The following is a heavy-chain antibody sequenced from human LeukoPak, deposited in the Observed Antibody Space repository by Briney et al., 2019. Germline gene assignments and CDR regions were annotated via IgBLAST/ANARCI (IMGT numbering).Heavy chain of an antibody. J-gene: IGHJ6*02. D-gene: IGHD6-19*01. Sequence: GGSLRLSCAASGLTFSRYGMHWGRQAPGKGLEGVAVIWDDGSNKYYADSVKGRFTISRDNSKNTLYLQMNSLRAEDTAVDYCARDRQWLVYGMDVWGQGTTVTVSS. CDR2: IWDDGSNK. CDR3: ARDRQWLVYGMDV. V-gene: IGHV3-33*01. CDR1: GLTFSRYG.